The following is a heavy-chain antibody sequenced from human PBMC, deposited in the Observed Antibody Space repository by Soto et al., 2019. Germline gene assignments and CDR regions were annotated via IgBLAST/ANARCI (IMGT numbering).Heavy chain of an antibody. CDR1: GGTFSSSA. D-gene: IGHD3-10*01. CDR3: AKIGERSWFDS. V-gene: IGHV1-69*01. J-gene: IGHJ5*01. CDR2: IVPMFGTP. Sequence: VQLVQSGAEVKKPGSSVKVSCRASGGTFSSSAISWVRQAPGQGLEWMGGIVPMFGTPDIAQKFQGRVTITADEATGTAYMEVGSLRSEDTATYYCAKIGERSWFDSWGQGTLVNVSS.